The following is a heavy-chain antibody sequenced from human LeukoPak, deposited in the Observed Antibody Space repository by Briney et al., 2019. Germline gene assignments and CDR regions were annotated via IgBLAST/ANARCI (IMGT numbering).Heavy chain of an antibody. V-gene: IGHV4-4*02. CDR1: DGSIKTNYW. CDR3: ARGNEYTWWQ. Sequence: SETLSLTCTVSDGSIKTNYWWTWVRQPPGKGLEWIGETWHSGSSTNYNPSLKSRVTISVDKPKSQFSLKLTSVTAADTAIYYWARGNEYTWWQWSQGTLVTVSS. J-gene: IGHJ4*02. D-gene: IGHD2-15*01. CDR2: TWHSGSST.